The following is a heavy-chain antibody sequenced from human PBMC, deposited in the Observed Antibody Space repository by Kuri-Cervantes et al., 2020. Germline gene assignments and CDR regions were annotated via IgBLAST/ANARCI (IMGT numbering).Heavy chain of an antibody. J-gene: IGHJ6*02. D-gene: IGHD2-15*01. V-gene: IGHV1-46*01. CDR3: ARVGADIVVAGYGMDV. CDR2: INPSGGST. Sequence: GESLKISCAASGFTFSSYGMHWVRQAPGQGLEWMGIINPSGGSTSYAQKFQGRVTMTRDTSISTAYMELSRLRSDDTAVYYCARVGADIVVAGYGMDVWGQGATVTVSS. CDR1: GFTFSSYG.